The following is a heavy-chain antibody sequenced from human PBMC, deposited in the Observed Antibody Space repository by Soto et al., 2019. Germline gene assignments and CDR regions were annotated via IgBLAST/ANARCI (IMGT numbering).Heavy chain of an antibody. CDR1: GFTFSDYY. V-gene: IGHV3-11*06. CDR2: ISSSSSYT. CDR3: ATETDLEYFFDY. J-gene: IGHJ4*02. Sequence: QVQLVKSGGGLVNPGGSLRLSCAASGFTFSDYYMSWIRQAPGKGLEWVSYISSSSSYTNYADSVKGRFTISRDNAKNSLYLQMNSLRAEDTAVYYCATETDLEYFFDYWCQGTLVTVSS.